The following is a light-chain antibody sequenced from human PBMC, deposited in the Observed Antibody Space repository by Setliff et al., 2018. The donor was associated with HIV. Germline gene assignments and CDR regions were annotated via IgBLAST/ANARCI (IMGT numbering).Light chain of an antibody. CDR2: AAS. CDR3: QQLNSYPQT. CDR1: QGISSS. Sequence: DIHLTQSPSFLSASVGDRVTITCRASQGISSSLAWYQQKPGKAPKLLIYAASTLQSGVPSRFSGSGSGTEFTLTISSLQSEDFATYYCQQLNSYPQTFGPGTKVDIK. V-gene: IGKV1-9*01. J-gene: IGKJ3*01.